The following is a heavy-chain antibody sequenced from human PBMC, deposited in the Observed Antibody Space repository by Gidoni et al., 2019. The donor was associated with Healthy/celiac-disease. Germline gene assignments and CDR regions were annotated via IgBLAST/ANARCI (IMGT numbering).Heavy chain of an antibody. CDR2: ISSSSSYI. D-gene: IGHD5-18*01. CDR3: ARGAILRGYALDY. J-gene: IGHJ4*02. V-gene: IGHV3-21*06. CDR1: GFTFSSYS. Sequence: EVQLVESGGGLVKPGGSLRLSCAASGFTFSSYSMNWVRQAPGKGLEWVSSISSSSSYIYYADSVKGRFTISRDNAKNSLYLQMNSLRAEDTAVYYCARGAILRGYALDYWGQGTLVTVSS.